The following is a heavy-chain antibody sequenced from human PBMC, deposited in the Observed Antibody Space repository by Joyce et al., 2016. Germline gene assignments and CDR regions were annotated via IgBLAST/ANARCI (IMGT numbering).Heavy chain of an antibody. Sequence: QVQLVQSGAEVKKPGASVKVSCKASGYTFTDYAISGVRQAPGQGLEWMGSISAYNGNTYCAQKLQGRVTMTTDTSTSTAYMELRSLRSDDTAVYYCARDREGGDYNPYFDYWGQGTLVTVSS. CDR2: ISAYNGNT. J-gene: IGHJ4*02. D-gene: IGHD4-17*01. CDR1: GYTFTDYA. V-gene: IGHV1-18*04. CDR3: ARDREGGDYNPYFDY.